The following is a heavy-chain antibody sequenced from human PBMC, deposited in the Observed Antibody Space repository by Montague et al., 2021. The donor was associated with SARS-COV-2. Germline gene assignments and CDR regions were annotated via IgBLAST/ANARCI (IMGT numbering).Heavy chain of an antibody. V-gene: IGHV6-1*01. J-gene: IGHJ6*02. CDR3: TSGREGNYNVMDV. CDR2: TYYRSKWYN. CDR1: GDSVSSNSAT. D-gene: IGHD1-1*01. Sequence: CAISGDSVSSNSATWNWVRQSPSRGLEWLGRTYYRSKWYNDYAVSLRCQVTINPDTSKNQFSLQLNSVTPEDTAIYYCTSGREGNYNVMDVWGQGTTVTVSS.